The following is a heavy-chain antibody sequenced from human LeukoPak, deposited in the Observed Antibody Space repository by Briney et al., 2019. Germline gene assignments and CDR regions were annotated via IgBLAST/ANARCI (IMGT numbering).Heavy chain of an antibody. J-gene: IGHJ4*02. Sequence: GGSLRLSCAASGFTFSSYWMSWVRQAPGKGLEWVSAISGSGNTTYYADSVKGRFTVSRDNSNNTLYLQMNSLRVEDTAVYYCAKVRMAGTSDYWGQGTLVTVSS. CDR2: ISGSGNTT. CDR1: GFTFSSYW. CDR3: AKVRMAGTSDY. D-gene: IGHD6-19*01. V-gene: IGHV3-23*01.